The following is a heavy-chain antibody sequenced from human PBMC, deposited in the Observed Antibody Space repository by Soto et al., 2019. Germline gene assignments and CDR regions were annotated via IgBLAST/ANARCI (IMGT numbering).Heavy chain of an antibody. Sequence: QVQLVQSGAEVKKPGASVKVSCKASGYTFTSYGISWVRQAPGQGLEWMGWISAYNGNTNYAQKLQGRVTMTTDTSTSTAYMELRSLRSDDTAVYYCAGSAYYYDSSGSLLYWGQGTLVTVSS. V-gene: IGHV1-18*01. CDR3: AGSAYYYDSSGSLLY. D-gene: IGHD3-22*01. CDR2: ISAYNGNT. CDR1: GYTFTSYG. J-gene: IGHJ4*02.